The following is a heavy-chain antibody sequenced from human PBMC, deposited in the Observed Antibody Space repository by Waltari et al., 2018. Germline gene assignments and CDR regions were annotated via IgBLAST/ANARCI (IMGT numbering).Heavy chain of an antibody. Sequence: QVQLEQSGAEGKKPGSSVRVRCTASGGTFTNLVISWVRPAPGPGLDWMERFLPVFGIENYQQNLQDRITITTDESTRTAYMELSSLTSEDTAIYYCGRGRHYFDDSGYPSNYYVDVWGPGTTVTVSS. J-gene: IGHJ6*02. V-gene: IGHV1-69*01. CDR2: FLPVFGIE. D-gene: IGHD3-22*01. CDR1: GGTFTNLV. CDR3: GRGRHYFDDSGYPSNYYVDV.